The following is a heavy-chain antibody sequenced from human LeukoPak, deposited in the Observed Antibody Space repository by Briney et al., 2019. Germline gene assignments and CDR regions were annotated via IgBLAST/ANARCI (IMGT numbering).Heavy chain of an antibody. Sequence: ASVKVSCKASGYTFTGYYMNWVRQAPGQGLEWMGWINPNSGDTNSAQKFQGRVTMTRDTSISTAYMELSRLTFDDTAVYYCARAGPFYSGNYLGFWGQGTLVTVSS. D-gene: IGHD1-26*01. CDR3: ARAGPFYSGNYLGF. J-gene: IGHJ4*02. V-gene: IGHV1-2*02. CDR2: INPNSGDT. CDR1: GYTFTGYY.